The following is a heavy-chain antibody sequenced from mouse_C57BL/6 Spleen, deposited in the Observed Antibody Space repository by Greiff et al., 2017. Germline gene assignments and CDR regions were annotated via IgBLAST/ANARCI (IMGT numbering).Heavy chain of an antibody. Sequence: QVQLQQPGAELVRPGSSAKLSCKASGYTFTSYWMHWVKQRPIQGLEWIGNIDPSDSETHYNQKFKDKATLTVDKSSSTAYMQLSSLTSEDSAVYYCAREGMVTTRYFDVWGTGTTVTVSS. D-gene: IGHD2-2*01. J-gene: IGHJ1*03. CDR2: IDPSDSET. CDR3: AREGMVTTRYFDV. V-gene: IGHV1-52*01. CDR1: GYTFTSYW.